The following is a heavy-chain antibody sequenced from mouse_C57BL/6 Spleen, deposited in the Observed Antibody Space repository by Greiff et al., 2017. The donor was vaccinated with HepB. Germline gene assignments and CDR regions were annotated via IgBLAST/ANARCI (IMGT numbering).Heavy chain of an antibody. V-gene: IGHV1-26*01. CDR3: ARRTTVHAMDY. Sequence: VQLQQSGPELVKPGASVKISCKASGYTFTDYYMNWVKQSHGKSLEWIGDINPNNGGTSYNQKFKGKATLTVDKSSSTAYMELRSLTSEDSAVYYCARRTTVHAMDYWGQGTSVTVSS. J-gene: IGHJ4*01. D-gene: IGHD1-1*01. CDR1: GYTFTDYY. CDR2: INPNNGGT.